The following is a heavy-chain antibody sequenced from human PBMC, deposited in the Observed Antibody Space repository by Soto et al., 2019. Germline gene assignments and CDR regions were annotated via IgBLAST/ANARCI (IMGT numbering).Heavy chain of an antibody. D-gene: IGHD6-13*01. Sequence: GGSLRLSCAASGFTFSSYSMSWVRQAPGKGLEWVSVISGSGETTHYADSVEGRFTISRDNAKNSLYLEMNSLRAEDTAVYYCARDAGYSSSLYFSWFDPWGPGTLVTVSS. CDR2: ISGSGETT. CDR1: GFTFSSYS. J-gene: IGHJ5*02. V-gene: IGHV3-23*01. CDR3: ARDAGYSSSLYFSWFDP.